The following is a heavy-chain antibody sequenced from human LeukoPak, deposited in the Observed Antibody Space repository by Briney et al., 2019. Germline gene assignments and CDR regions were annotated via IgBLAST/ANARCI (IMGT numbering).Heavy chain of an antibody. CDR2: IYISGST. CDR1: GGSISSYY. D-gene: IGHD3-10*01. CDR3: ARDTWSRIGALSYYYYMDV. Sequence: SETLSLTCTVSGGSISSYYWSWIRQPAGKGLEWIGRIYISGSTNYNPSLKSRVTMSVDTSKNQFSLKLSSVTAADTAVYYCARDTWSRIGALSYYYYMDVWGKGTTVTISS. V-gene: IGHV4-4*07. J-gene: IGHJ6*03.